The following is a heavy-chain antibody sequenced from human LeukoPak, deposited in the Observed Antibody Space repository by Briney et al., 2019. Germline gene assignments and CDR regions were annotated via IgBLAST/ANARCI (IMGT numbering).Heavy chain of an antibody. D-gene: IGHD6-19*01. CDR1: GFTFSSYW. J-gene: IGHJ4*02. CDR2: IKQDGSEK. V-gene: IGHV3-7*01. CDR3: ARDLFGAVAGKGAPFDY. Sequence: PGGSLRLSCAASGFTFSSYWMSWVRQAPGKGLEWVANIKQDGSEKYYVDSVKGRFTISRDNAKNSLYLQMNSLRAEDTAVYYCARDLFGAVAGKGAPFDYWGQGTLVTVSS.